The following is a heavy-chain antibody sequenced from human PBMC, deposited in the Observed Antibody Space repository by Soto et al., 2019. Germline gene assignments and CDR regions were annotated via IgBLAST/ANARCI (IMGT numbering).Heavy chain of an antibody. J-gene: IGHJ4*02. V-gene: IGHV1-18*01. D-gene: IGHD2-2*01. Sequence: ASVKVSCKVSGYTLTEISMQWVRQAPGQGLEWMGWISAYNGNTNYAQKLQGRVTMTTDTSTSTAYMELRSLRSDDTAVYYCARNGSDPNSTLYLRWGQGTLVTAPQ. CDR1: GYTLTEIS. CDR3: ARNGSDPNSTLYLR. CDR2: ISAYNGNT.